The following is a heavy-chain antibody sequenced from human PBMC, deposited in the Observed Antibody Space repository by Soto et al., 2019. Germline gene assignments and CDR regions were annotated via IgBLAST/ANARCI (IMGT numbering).Heavy chain of an antibody. CDR3: ARDFVVGGPTINYYYGMDV. CDR2: IWYDGSNK. Sequence: PGGSLRLSCAASGFTFSSYGMHWVRQAPGKGLEWVAVIWYDGSNKYYADSVKGRFTISRDNSKNTLYLQMNSLGAEDTAVYYCARDFVVGGPTINYYYGMDVWGQGTTVTVS. D-gene: IGHD1-26*01. V-gene: IGHV3-33*01. J-gene: IGHJ6*02. CDR1: GFTFSSYG.